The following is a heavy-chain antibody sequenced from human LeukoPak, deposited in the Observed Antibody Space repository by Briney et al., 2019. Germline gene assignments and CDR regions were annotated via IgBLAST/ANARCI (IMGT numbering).Heavy chain of an antibody. D-gene: IGHD4-17*01. CDR3: AKDLATVTPRGTFEV. Sequence: GGSLRLSCAVSGFSFSTTAMSWVRQAPGRGLEWVSGISGSGTTTFYADSVKVRFTISRDNSKNTVSLLMNSLRAEDTAVYYCAKDLATVTPRGTFEVWGQGTVVTVIS. CDR2: ISGSGTTT. CDR1: GFSFSTTA. J-gene: IGHJ3*01. V-gene: IGHV3-23*01.